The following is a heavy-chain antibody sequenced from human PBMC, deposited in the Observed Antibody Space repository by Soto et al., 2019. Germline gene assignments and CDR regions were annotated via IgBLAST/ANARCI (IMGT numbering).Heavy chain of an antibody. CDR3: ARSVAVPGAHIDY. CDR2: VYYTGST. CDR1: VGSISGSY. D-gene: IGHD6-19*01. Sequence: SEAMSLTCSVTVGSISGSYRSWIRQSPGKGLEWLGYVYYTGSTNYSPSPRSRVSISVDTSKNEFSLRLSSVTAADTAVYFCARSVAVPGAHIDYWGQGTQVTVSS. J-gene: IGHJ4*02. V-gene: IGHV4-59*01.